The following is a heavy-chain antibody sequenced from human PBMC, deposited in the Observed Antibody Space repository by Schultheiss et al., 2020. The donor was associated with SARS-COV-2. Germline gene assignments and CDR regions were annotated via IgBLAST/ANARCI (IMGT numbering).Heavy chain of an antibody. D-gene: IGHD3-3*01. V-gene: IGHV3-64D*06. J-gene: IGHJ6*02. CDR3: AKDLEYYDFWSGLADAPNYYYYGMDV. CDR2: ISTNGGST. Sequence: GGSLRLSCSASGFTFSSYAMHWVRQAPEKGLEYVSGISTNGGSTYYADSVKGRFTISRDNSKNTLYLQMSSLRPEDTAVYYCAKDLEYYDFWSGLADAPNYYYYGMDVWGQGTTVTVSS. CDR1: GFTFSSYA.